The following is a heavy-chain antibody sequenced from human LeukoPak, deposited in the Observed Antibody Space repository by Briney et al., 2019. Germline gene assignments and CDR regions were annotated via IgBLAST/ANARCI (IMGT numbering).Heavy chain of an antibody. CDR1: GFTFSSYA. J-gene: IGHJ4*02. CDR2: ISGSGGST. V-gene: IGHV3-23*01. D-gene: IGHD3-22*01. Sequence: PGGSLRLSCAASGFTFSSYAMSWVRQAPGKGLEWVSAISGSGGSTYYADSVKGRFTISRDNSKYTLYLQMNSLRAEDTAVYHCAKDLRTGLVVIGFDYWGQRTLVTVSS. CDR3: AKDLRTGLVVIGFDY.